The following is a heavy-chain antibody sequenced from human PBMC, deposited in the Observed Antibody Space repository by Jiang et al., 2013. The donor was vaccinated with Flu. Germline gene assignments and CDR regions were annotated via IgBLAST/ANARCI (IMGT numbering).Heavy chain of an antibody. V-gene: IGHV4-31*03. CDR1: GGSISSGGYY. Sequence: GSGLVKPSQTLSLTCTVSGGSISSGGYYWSWIRQHPGKGLEWIGYIYYSGSTYYNPSLKSRVTISVDTSKNQFSLKLSSVTAADTAVYYCARGHNFRRWAFDIWGQGTMVTVSS. CDR3: ARGHNFRRWAFDI. D-gene: IGHD1-1*01. J-gene: IGHJ3*02. CDR2: IYYSGST.